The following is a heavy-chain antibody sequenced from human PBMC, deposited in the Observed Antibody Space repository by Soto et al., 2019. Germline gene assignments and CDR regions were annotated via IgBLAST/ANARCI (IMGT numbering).Heavy chain of an antibody. Sequence: QVQLVQSGAEVKKPGASVKVSCKASGYTVTSYGISWVRQAPGQGLEWMGWISAYNGNTNYAQKLQGRVTMTTDTSTSTAYMELRSLRSDDTAVYYCARELPSAIRHHYYYYYGMDVWGQGTTVTVSS. CDR1: GYTVTSYG. V-gene: IGHV1-18*01. J-gene: IGHJ6*02. CDR3: ARELPSAIRHHYYYYYGMDV. CDR2: ISAYNGNT. D-gene: IGHD2-21*02.